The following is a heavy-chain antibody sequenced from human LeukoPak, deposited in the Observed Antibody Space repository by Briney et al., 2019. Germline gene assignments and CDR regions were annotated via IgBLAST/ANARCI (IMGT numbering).Heavy chain of an antibody. CDR2: INTNTGNP. J-gene: IGHJ4*02. V-gene: IGHV7-4-1*02. D-gene: IGHD2-2*03. CDR1: GYTFTSYA. CDR3: ARDLDIVVVPAIALH. Sequence: ASVKVSCKASGYTFTSYAMNWVRQAPAQGLEWMGWINTNTGNPTYAQRFTGRFVFSLDTSVSTAYLQISSLKAEDTAVYYCARDLDIVVVPAIALHWGQGTLVTVSS.